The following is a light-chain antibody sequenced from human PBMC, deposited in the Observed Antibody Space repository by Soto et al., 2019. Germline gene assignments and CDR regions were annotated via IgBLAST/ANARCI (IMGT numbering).Light chain of an antibody. CDR1: QDINNY. CDR2: DAT. Sequence: QMTQSPSTLSSSVGDSVTITCRASQDINNYLDWYQVKPGKAPKLLIYDATNLETGVPSRFSGSGSRTDFSFTISSLQPEDVAIYYCHQYDNLPPTSGQGTRL. CDR3: HQYDNLPPT. J-gene: IGKJ5*01. V-gene: IGKV1-33*01.